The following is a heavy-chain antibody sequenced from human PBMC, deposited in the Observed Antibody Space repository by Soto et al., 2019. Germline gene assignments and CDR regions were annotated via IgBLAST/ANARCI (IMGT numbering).Heavy chain of an antibody. CDR2: IYYSGST. Sequence: PSETLSLTCTVSGGSISSYYWSWIRQPPGKGLEWIGYIYYSGSTNYNPSLKSRVTISVDTSKNQFSLKLSSVTAADTAVYYCARDREMATIRGAYNWFDSWGQGTLVTVST. J-gene: IGHJ5*01. CDR1: GGSISSYY. CDR3: ARDREMATIRGAYNWFDS. D-gene: IGHD5-12*01. V-gene: IGHV4-59*01.